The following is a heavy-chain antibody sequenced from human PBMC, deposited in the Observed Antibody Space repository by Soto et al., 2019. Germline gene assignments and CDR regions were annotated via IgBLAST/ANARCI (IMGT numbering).Heavy chain of an antibody. CDR2: ISYRGST. CDR1: GGASSSGDYY. Sequence: KAPDTLSLTCPVSGGASSSGDYYWSWNRQPPGKGLEWIGYISYRGSTYYNPSLKRRVTISVETSKNQFSLKLSSVTAADTAVYYCARGPEWLRIIDYWGQGTLVTVSS. D-gene: IGHD5-12*01. CDR3: ARGPEWLRIIDY. V-gene: IGHV4-30-4*02. J-gene: IGHJ4*02.